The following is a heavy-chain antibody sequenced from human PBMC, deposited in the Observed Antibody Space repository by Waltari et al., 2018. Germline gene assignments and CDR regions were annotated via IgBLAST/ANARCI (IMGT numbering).Heavy chain of an antibody. J-gene: IGHJ4*02. CDR1: GLTFDDYG. CDR2: INWNGGST. D-gene: IGHD6-19*01. CDR3: ARVSSSGWPNYYFDY. Sequence: EVQLVESGGGVVRPGGSLRLSCAASGLTFDDYGLSWVRPAPGKGLEWVSGINWNGGSTGYADSVKGRFTISRDNAKNSLYLQMNSLRAEDTALYYCARVSSSGWPNYYFDYWGQGTLVTVSS. V-gene: IGHV3-20*04.